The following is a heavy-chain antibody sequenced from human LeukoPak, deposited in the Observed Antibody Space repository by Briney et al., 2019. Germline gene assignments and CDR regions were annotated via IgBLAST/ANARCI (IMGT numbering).Heavy chain of an antibody. CDR2: IYYSGST. CDR1: GGSISSYY. J-gene: IGHJ4*02. D-gene: IGHD6-19*01. Sequence: SETLSLTCTVSGGSISSYYWSWIRQPPGKGLEWIGYIYYSGSTNYNPSLKSRVTISVDTSKNRFSLKLSSVTAADTAVYYCARAQYSSGWYTGDFDYWGQGTLVTVSS. V-gene: IGHV4-59*01. CDR3: ARAQYSSGWYTGDFDY.